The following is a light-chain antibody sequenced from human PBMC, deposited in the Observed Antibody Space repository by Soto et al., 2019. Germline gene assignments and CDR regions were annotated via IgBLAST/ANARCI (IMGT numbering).Light chain of an antibody. CDR2: RAS. V-gene: IGKV3-15*01. Sequence: LMTQSRDTLSVSRGEGATLSFRASQSISSNLAWYQQKLGQAPRLFIFRASSRATGVPARFSGSGSGTEFNMTISSLQSEDFAVYYCQQYNNWPRATFGGGTKVDIK. CDR3: QQYNNWPRAT. CDR1: QSISSN. J-gene: IGKJ4*01.